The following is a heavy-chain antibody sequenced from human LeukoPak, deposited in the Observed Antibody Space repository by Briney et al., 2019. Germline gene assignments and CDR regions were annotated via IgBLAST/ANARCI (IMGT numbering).Heavy chain of an antibody. Sequence: ASVKVSCEASGYTFTSYYMHWVRQAPGQGLEWMGIINPSDGSTTYAQKFQGRVTMTRDTSTSTVYMELSSLRSEDTAAYYCATDGRSYDSSAYYYFDSWGQGTLVTVSS. CDR3: ATDGRSYDSSAYYYFDS. D-gene: IGHD3-22*01. CDR2: INPSDGST. J-gene: IGHJ4*02. V-gene: IGHV1-46*01. CDR1: GYTFTSYY.